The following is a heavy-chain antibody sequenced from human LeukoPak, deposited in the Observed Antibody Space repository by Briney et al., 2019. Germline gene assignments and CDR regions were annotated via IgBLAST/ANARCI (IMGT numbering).Heavy chain of an antibody. CDR2: ISHDGSNK. D-gene: IGHD3-10*01. CDR1: GFTFSSYA. J-gene: IGHJ3*02. V-gene: IGHV3-30-3*01. CDR3: ARGEYGSDHAFDI. Sequence: GGSLRLSCAVSGFTFSSYAMHWVRQAPGKGLEWVAVISHDGSNKYYADSVKGRFTISRDNSKNTLYLQMNSLRAEDTAVYYCARGEYGSDHAFDIWGQGTMVTVSS.